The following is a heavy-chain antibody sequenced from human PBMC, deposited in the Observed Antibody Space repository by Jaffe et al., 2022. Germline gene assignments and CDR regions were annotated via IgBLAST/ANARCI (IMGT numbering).Heavy chain of an antibody. D-gene: IGHD6-19*01. CDR3: AKVHRSSGWYPRVGFYGYYFDY. V-gene: IGHV3-30*18. CDR1: GFTFSSYG. J-gene: IGHJ4*02. Sequence: QVQLVESGGGVVQPGRSLRLSCAASGFTFSSYGMHWVRQAPGKGLEWVAVISYDGSNKYYADSVKGRFTISRDNSKNTLYLQMNSLRAEDTAVYYCAKVHRSSGWYPRVGFYGYYFDYWGQGTLVTVSS. CDR2: ISYDGSNK.